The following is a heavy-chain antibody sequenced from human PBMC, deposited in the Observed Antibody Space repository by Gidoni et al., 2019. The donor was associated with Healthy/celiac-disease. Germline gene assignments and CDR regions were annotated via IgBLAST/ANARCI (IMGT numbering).Heavy chain of an antibody. CDR2: ISGSGGST. D-gene: IGHD3-16*02. J-gene: IGHJ4*02. CDR3: AKDGLLGYDYIWGSYRPPRLDFDY. CDR1: GFTFSSYA. Sequence: EVQLLESGGGLVQPGGSLRLSCAASGFTFSSYAMRWVRQAPGKGLEWVAAISGSGGSTYYADSVKGRFTISRDNSKNTLYLQMNSLRAEDTAVYYCAKDGLLGYDYIWGSYRPPRLDFDYWGQGTLVTVSS. V-gene: IGHV3-23*01.